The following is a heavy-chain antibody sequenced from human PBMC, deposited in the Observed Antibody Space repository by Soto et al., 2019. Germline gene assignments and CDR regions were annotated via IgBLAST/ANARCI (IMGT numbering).Heavy chain of an antibody. Sequence: GGSLRLSCAASGFTFSSYSMNWVRQAPGKGLEWVSSISSSSSYIYYADSVKGRFTISRDNAKNSLYLQMNSLRAEDTAVYYCARDGSTSPDPYFDYWGQGTLVTVSS. CDR2: ISSSSSYI. CDR3: ARDGSTSPDPYFDY. J-gene: IGHJ4*02. CDR1: GFTFSSYS. D-gene: IGHD2-2*01. V-gene: IGHV3-21*01.